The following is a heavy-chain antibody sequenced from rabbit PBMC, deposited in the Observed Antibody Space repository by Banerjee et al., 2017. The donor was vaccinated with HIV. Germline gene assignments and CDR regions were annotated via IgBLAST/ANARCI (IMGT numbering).Heavy chain of an antibody. CDR3: ARDAGGDGYSNDL. Sequence: QLEESGGGLVQPGGSLKLSCIASGLDLNNYSMTWVRQAPGKGLEWIGYIDPVFGDTYYASWVNGRFTISSRNAQNTLYLQLNSLTAADTATYFCARDAGGDGYSNDLWGQGTLVTVS. V-gene: IGHV1S7*01. D-gene: IGHD7-1*01. J-gene: IGHJ3*01. CDR2: IDPVFGDT. CDR1: GLDLNNYS.